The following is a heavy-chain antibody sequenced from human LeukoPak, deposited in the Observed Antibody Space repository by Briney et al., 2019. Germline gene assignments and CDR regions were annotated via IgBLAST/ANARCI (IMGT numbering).Heavy chain of an antibody. Sequence: GGSLRLSCAASGFTFSNYWMHWVRPAPGKGLVWVSRINSDGSGTTYADSVRGRFTISRDNAKNTLYLQVNSLRAVDTAVYYCARTEGTVAYDSWGQGTLVTVSS. J-gene: IGHJ5*01. D-gene: IGHD4-23*01. V-gene: IGHV3-74*01. CDR2: INSDGSGT. CDR3: ARTEGTVAYDS. CDR1: GFTFSNYW.